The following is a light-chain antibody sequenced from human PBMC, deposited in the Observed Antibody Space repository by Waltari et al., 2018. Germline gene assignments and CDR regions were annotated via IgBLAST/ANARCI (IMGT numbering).Light chain of an antibody. V-gene: IGKV3-15*01. CDR1: QSISSN. Sequence: EIVMTQSPVTLSVSPGERAPLSCSASQSISSNLAWYQQKPGQAPRLLIQGASTRATGIPARFSGSGSGTDVTLTISSLQSEDFAVYFCQQYNTWPTFGGGTKVEIK. CDR2: GAS. J-gene: IGKJ4*01. CDR3: QQYNTWPT.